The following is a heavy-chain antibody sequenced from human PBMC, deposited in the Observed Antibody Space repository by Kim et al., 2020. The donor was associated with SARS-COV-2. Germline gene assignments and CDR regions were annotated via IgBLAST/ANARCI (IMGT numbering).Heavy chain of an antibody. V-gene: IGHV3-9*01. CDR3: AKGTYDSSGYGWVYYGMDV. Sequence: GGSLRLSCAASGFTFDDYAMHWVRQAPGKGLEWVSGISWNSGSIGYADSVKGRFTISRDNAKNSLYLQMNSLRAEDTALYYCAKGTYDSSGYGWVYYGMDVWGQGTTVTVSS. D-gene: IGHD3-22*01. J-gene: IGHJ6*02. CDR2: ISWNSGSI. CDR1: GFTFDDYA.